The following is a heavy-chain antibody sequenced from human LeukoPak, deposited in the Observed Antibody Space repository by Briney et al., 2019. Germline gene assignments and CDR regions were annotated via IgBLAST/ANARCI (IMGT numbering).Heavy chain of an antibody. CDR2: ISSSSSYI. CDR3: ARERWDYAFDI. Sequence: GGSLRLSCAASGFTFSSYSMNWVRQAPGKGLEWVSSISSSSSYIYYADSVKGRFTISRDNAKNSLYLQMNSLRAEDTAVYYCARERWDYAFDIWGQGTMVTVSS. D-gene: IGHD5-24*01. V-gene: IGHV3-21*01. CDR1: GFTFSSYS. J-gene: IGHJ3*02.